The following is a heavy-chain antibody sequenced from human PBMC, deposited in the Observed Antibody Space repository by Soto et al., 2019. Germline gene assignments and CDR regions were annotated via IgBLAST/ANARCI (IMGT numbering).Heavy chain of an antibody. Sequence: EVQLVEFGGGLVEPGVSLRVSCAASGLNFVNAYMSWVRQAPGKGLEWVARIKSNPDGGTAYYSAPVRGRFTISRVDSRETIYLHMRGLRVGDTGIYYCMHAGREGGQGTLITVSS. V-gene: IGHV3-15*07. J-gene: IGHJ4*02. CDR1: GLNFVNAY. CDR3: MHAGRE. CDR2: IKSNPDGGTA.